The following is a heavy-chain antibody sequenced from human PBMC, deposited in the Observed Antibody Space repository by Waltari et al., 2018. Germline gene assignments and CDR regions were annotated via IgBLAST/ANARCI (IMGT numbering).Heavy chain of an antibody. CDR2: ISWNSGSI. CDR1: GFSFDDYA. V-gene: IGHV3-9*01. J-gene: IGHJ4*02. D-gene: IGHD6-19*01. Sequence: EVQLVESGGGLVQPGRSLRLSCAASGFSFDDYAMPWVRQVPGKGREWVSGISWNSGSIDYADSVKGRFTISRDNAKNSLYLQMNSLRAGDTALYYCAKDMLTVAGPLDGWGQGILVTVSS. CDR3: AKDMLTVAGPLDG.